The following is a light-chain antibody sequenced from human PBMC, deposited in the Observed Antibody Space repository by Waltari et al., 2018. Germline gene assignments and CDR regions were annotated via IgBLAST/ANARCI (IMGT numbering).Light chain of an antibody. J-gene: IGKJ1*01. CDR1: ESVSRA. V-gene: IGKV3-20*01. CDR3: QHYLRLPVT. CDR2: GAS. Sequence: EIALTQSPGTLSLSVGERATVSCRASESVSRALAGYQQKPGQAPRLLIYGASTRATGIPDRFSGSGSGTDVSLTISRREPDDFAVYYCQHYLRLPVTFGQGTTVEI.